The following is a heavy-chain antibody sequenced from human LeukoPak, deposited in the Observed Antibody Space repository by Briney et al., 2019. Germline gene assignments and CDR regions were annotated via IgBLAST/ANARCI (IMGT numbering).Heavy chain of an antibody. D-gene: IGHD1-1*01. J-gene: IGHJ6*02. Sequence: PGASLRLSCAASGFTFGNYLISWVRQAPGKGLEWVSAISGSGGSTYYADSVKGRFTISRDNSKNTLYLQMNSLRAEDTAVYYCAKFKLDGMDVWGQGTTVTVSS. V-gene: IGHV3-23*01. CDR3: AKFKLDGMDV. CDR1: GFTFGNYL. CDR2: ISGSGGST.